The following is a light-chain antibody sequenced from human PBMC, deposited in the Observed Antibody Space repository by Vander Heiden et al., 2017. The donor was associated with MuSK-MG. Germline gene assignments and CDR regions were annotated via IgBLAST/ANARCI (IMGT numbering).Light chain of an antibody. CDR3: QQSNSTPLT. CDR1: QVISSY. J-gene: IGKJ2*01. V-gene: IGKV1-39*01. Sequence: PMPHSPSSLSASVGDRVTITGRASQVISSYLNWYQQKPGKAPKLLIYAASSLQSGVPSSFSGMGSGTDFTLTISSLQPEDFATYYCQQSNSTPLTFGQGTKVDIK. CDR2: AAS.